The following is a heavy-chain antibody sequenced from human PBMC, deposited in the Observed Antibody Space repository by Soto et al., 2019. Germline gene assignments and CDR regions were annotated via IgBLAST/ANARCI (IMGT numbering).Heavy chain of an antibody. CDR2: IYYSGST. CDR3: ARGMRGGNIQPHDAIDF. D-gene: IGHD2-15*01. Sequence: TLSLTCTVSGGSISSGDYYWSWIRQPPGKGLEWIGYIYYSGSTYYNPSLKSRVTISVDTSKNQFSLKLSSVTAADTAVYYCARGMRGGNIQPHDAIDFWGQAIMVTVSS. CDR1: GGSISSGDYY. V-gene: IGHV4-30-4*01. J-gene: IGHJ3*01.